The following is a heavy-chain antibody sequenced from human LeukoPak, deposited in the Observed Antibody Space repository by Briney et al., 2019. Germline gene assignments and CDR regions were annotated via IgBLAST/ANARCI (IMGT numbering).Heavy chain of an antibody. D-gene: IGHD1-14*01. V-gene: IGHV4-34*01. CDR1: GGSFSGYY. J-gene: IGHJ4*02. CDR2: INHSGGT. Sequence: SETLSLTCAVYGGSFSGYYWSWIRQPPGKGLEWIGEINHSGGTNYNPSLKSRVTISVDTSKNQFSLKLSSVTAADTAVYYCARRKGRFFFDYWGQGTLVTVSS. CDR3: ARRKGRFFFDY.